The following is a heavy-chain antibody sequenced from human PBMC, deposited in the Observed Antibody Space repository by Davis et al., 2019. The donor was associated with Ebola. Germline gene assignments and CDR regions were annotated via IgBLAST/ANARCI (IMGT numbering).Heavy chain of an antibody. CDR2: ISSSSSTI. D-gene: IGHD1-26*01. V-gene: IGHV3-11*04. J-gene: IGHJ5*02. CDR1: GFTFSDYY. Sequence: GESLKISCAASGFTFSDYYMSWIRQAPGKGLEWVSYISSSSSTIYYADSVKGRFTISRDNAKNSLYLQMNSLRAEDTAVYYCAGGSWNGFDPWGQGTLVTVSS. CDR3: AGGSWNGFDP.